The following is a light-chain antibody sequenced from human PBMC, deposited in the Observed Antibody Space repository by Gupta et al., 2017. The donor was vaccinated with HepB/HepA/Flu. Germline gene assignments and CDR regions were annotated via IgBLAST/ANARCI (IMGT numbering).Light chain of an antibody. J-gene: IGKJ1*01. CDR1: QSVSST. CDR3: QQYNNWPPSWT. CDR2: GAS. Sequence: EIVMTQSPATLSVSPGERATLSCRASQSVSSTLAWYQQKPGQAPRLLIYGASTRATGIPARFSGSGAGTEFTLTISSRQSEDFAVYYCQQYNNWPPSWTFGQGTKVEIK. V-gene: IGKV3-15*01.